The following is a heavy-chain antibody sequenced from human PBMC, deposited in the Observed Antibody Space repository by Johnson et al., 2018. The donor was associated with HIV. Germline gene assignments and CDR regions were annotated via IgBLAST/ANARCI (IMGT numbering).Heavy chain of an antibody. CDR2: IWYDGSNE. J-gene: IGHJ3*01. CDR1: GFTFSSYG. CDR3: YCTDHVGAGSESKGTFDA. V-gene: IGHV3-33*01. Sequence: QVQLVESGGGVVQPGRSLRLSCAASGFTFSSYGMHWVRQAPGKGLEWVAVIWYDGSNEHYADSVKGRFTISRDKSKNTLSLQMTSLRQDDTAVYSCYCTDHVGAGSESKGTFDAWGQGTMVTVSS. D-gene: IGHD3-10*01.